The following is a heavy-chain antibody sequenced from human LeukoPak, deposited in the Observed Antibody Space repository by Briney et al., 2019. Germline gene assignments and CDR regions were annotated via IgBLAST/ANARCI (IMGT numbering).Heavy chain of an antibody. CDR1: GFTVSSNS. D-gene: IGHD2-21*02. CDR2: IYSDNT. J-gene: IGHJ4*02. CDR3: ARDLGIVVVTAEGY. Sequence: GGSLRLSCTVSGFTVSSNSMSWVRQAPGKGLEWVSFIYSDNTHYSDSVKGRFTISRDNSKNTLYLQMNSLRAEDTAVYYCARDLGIVVVTAEGYWGQGTLVTVSS. V-gene: IGHV3-53*01.